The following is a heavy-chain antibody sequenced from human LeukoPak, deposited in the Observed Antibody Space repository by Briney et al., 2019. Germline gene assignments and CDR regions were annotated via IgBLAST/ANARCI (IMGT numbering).Heavy chain of an antibody. D-gene: IGHD5-12*01. CDR3: ARGPSGYLNT. CDR2: IYSGGST. J-gene: IGHJ4*02. Sequence: SGGSLRLSCAASEFSVGSNYMTWVRQAPGKGLEWVSLIYSGGSTYYADSVKGRFTISRDNSKNTLYLQMNSLRAEDTAVYYCARGPSGYLNTGGQGTLVTVSS. V-gene: IGHV3-66*01. CDR1: EFSVGSNY.